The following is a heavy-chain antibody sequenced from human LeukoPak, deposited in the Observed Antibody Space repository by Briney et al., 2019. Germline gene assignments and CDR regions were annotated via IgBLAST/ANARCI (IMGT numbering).Heavy chain of an antibody. V-gene: IGHV3-21*04. CDR1: GFTFSSYT. CDR2: ITRGDSK. CDR3: ARYWDKGEYHYYYMDV. J-gene: IGHJ6*03. D-gene: IGHD1/OR15-1a*01. Sequence: PGGSLRLSCAASGFTFSSYTISWVRQAPGKGLEWISSITRGDSKYYAESVKGRFTISRDNTEKSLYLQTNSLRAEDTVLYHCARYWDKGEYHYYYMDVWGKGTTVTVSS.